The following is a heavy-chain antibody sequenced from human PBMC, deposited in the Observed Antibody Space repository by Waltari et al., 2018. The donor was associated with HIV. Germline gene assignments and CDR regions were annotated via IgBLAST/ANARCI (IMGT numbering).Heavy chain of an antibody. CDR2: IYYSGST. Sequence: QLQLQESGPGLVKPSETLSLTCTVSGASISSYYWSWIRQPPGKGLVWIGYIYYSGSTNANPTLKSRVAISVDTSKNQFSLKLSSVTAADTAVYYCARRREGYCSTTTCRGDWFDPWGQGTLVTVSS. CDR1: GASISSYY. J-gene: IGHJ5*02. D-gene: IGHD2-2*01. CDR3: ARRREGYCSTTTCRGDWFDP. V-gene: IGHV4-59*08.